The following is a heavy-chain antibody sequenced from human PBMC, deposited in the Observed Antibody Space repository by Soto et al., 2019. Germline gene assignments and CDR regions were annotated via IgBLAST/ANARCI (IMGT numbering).Heavy chain of an antibody. Sequence: EVQLVESGGGLVKPGGSLRLSCAASGFTFSSYSMNWVRQAPGKGLEWVSSISSSSSYIYYADSVKGRFTISRDNAKNSLYLQMNSLRAEDTAVYYCASASGRLYYGMDVWGQGTTVTVSS. CDR2: ISSSSSYI. V-gene: IGHV3-21*01. CDR1: GFTFSSYS. CDR3: ASASGRLYYGMDV. J-gene: IGHJ6*02. D-gene: IGHD1-26*01.